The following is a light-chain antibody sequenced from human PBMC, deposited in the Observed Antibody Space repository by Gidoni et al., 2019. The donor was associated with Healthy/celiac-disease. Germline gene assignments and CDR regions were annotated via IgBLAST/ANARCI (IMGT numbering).Light chain of an antibody. CDR3: QQYNNWTWT. CDR1: QSVSSN. V-gene: IGKV3D-15*01. CDR2: GAS. Sequence: EIVMTQSPATLSVSPGERATLSCRASQSVSSNLAWYQQKPGQAPRLLIYGASTRATVIPARVSGSGSGTEFTLTISSLQSEDFAVYYCQQYNNWTWTFGQGTKVEIK. J-gene: IGKJ1*01.